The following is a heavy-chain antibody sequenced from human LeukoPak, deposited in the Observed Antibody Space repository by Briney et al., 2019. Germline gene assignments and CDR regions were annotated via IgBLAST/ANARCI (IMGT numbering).Heavy chain of an antibody. CDR2: IYYSGST. CDR1: GGSISSYY. J-gene: IGHJ6*02. V-gene: IGHV4-59*08. CDR3: ARHIITMVRGVPSGMDV. Sequence: PSETLSLTCTVSGGSISSYYWSWIRQPPGKGLEWIRYIYYSGSTNYNPSLKSRVTISVDTSKNQFSLKLSSVTAADTAMYYCARHIITMVRGVPSGMDVWGQGTTVTVSS. D-gene: IGHD3-10*01.